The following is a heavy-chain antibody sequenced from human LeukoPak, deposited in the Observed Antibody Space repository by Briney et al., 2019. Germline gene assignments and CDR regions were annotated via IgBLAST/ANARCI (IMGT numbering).Heavy chain of an antibody. Sequence: PSGTLSLTCAVSGGSISSSNWWSWVRQAPGKGLEWVGRIKSKTDGGTTDYAAPVKGRFTISRDDSKNTLYLQMNSLKTEDTAVYYCTTDHTGYSAYWGQGTLVTVSS. CDR3: TTDHTGYSAY. D-gene: IGHD6-13*01. J-gene: IGHJ4*02. V-gene: IGHV3-15*01. CDR2: IKSKTDGGTT. CDR1: GGSISSSNW.